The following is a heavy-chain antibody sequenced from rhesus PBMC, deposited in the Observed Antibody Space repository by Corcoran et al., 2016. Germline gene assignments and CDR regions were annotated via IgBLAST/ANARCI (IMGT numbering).Heavy chain of an antibody. J-gene: IGHJ4*01. CDR1: GASSSSYW. Sequence: QVQLQESGPGLVKPSETLSLTCAVSGASSSSYWWIWIRQSPGKGLEWIGGTNGNMGATYYSPPPEGRVTIAKDRSRTQFSRNLASVTAADTAVYYCARDPIAYKWSYDHWGQGVLVTVSS. D-gene: IGHD1-26*01. CDR2: TNGNMGAT. CDR3: ARDPIAYKWSYDH. V-gene: IGHV4-80*01.